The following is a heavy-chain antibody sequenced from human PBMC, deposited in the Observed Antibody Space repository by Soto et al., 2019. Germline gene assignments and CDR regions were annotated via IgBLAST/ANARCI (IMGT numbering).Heavy chain of an antibody. CDR2: IDDSGST. V-gene: IGHV4-39*07. CDR1: GGSISSSSYY. D-gene: IGHD3-22*01. J-gene: IGHJ1*01. CDR3: ARVTYYYDSSGYYTRYFQY. Sequence: PSETLSLTCTVSGGSISSSSYYWGWIRQPPGKGLEWIGEIDDSGSTNYNPSLKSRVTISVDTSKNQISLKLSSVTTADTAVYYCARVTYYYDSSGYYTRYFQYWGQGTLVTVSS.